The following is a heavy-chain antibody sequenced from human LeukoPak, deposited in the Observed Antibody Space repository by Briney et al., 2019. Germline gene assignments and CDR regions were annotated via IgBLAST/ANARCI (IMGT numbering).Heavy chain of an antibody. CDR2: IYPGDSDT. D-gene: IGHD2-15*01. CDR3: ASSSQDLHGRTGYYFDY. J-gene: IGHJ4*02. V-gene: IGHV5-51*01. Sequence: GESLEISGKGSGSRFTSYWIGGVRRLPGKGLEGMGIIYPGDSDTRYSPSFQGQLTLSADKSISTAYLQWSSLKASDTAMYYCASSSQDLHGRTGYYFDYWGQGTLVTVSS. CDR1: GSRFTSYW.